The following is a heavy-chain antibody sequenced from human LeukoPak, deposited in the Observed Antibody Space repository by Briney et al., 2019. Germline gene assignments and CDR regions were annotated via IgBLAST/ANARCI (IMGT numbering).Heavy chain of an antibody. CDR1: GGSISSSSYY. V-gene: IGHV4-39*07. J-gene: IGHJ3*02. D-gene: IGHD3-22*01. CDR3: ARDFYYYDSSGYLVLGAFDI. CDR2: IYYSGST. Sequence: SETLSLTCTDSGGSISSSSYYWGWIRQPPGKGLEWIGSIYYSGSTYYNPSLKSRVTISVDTSKNQFSLKLSSVTAADTAVYYCARDFYYYDSSGYLVLGAFDIWGQGTMVTVSS.